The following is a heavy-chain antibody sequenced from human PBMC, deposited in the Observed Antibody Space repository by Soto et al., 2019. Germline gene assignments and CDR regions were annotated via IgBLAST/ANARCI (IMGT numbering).Heavy chain of an antibody. J-gene: IGHJ1*01. D-gene: IGHD5-12*01. CDR1: GFTFSTYA. V-gene: IGHV3-23*01. CDR3: AKKGYVSKVEFFQY. CDR2: VSGSSVST. Sequence: GGSLRLSCEASGFTFSTYAMSWVRQAPGKGLEWVAAVSGSSVSTYYADSVKGRFTISRDNSKNTLYLQMNSLRAEDTAVYYCAKKGYVSKVEFFQYWGKGTLVTV.